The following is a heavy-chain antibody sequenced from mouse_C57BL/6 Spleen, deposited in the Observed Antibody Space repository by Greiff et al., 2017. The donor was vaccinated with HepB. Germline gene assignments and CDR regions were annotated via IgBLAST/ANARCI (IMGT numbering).Heavy chain of an antibody. Sequence: QVQLQQPGTELVKPGASVKLSCKASGYTFTSYWMHWVKQRPGQGLEWIGNINPSNGGTNYNEKFKSKAKLTVDKSSSTAYMQLISLTAEDSAVYYCSIITTVVAPGVWGTGTTVTVSS. CDR2: INPSNGGT. V-gene: IGHV1-53*01. J-gene: IGHJ1*03. D-gene: IGHD1-1*01. CDR1: GYTFTSYW. CDR3: SIITTVVAPGV.